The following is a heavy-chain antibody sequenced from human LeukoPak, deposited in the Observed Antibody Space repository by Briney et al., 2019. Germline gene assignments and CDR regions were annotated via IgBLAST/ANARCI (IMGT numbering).Heavy chain of an antibody. D-gene: IGHD1-7*01. CDR2: INHSGST. V-gene: IGHV4-34*01. CDR1: GGSFSGYY. J-gene: IGHJ5*02. CDR3: ARPRYNWNYGGGWFDP. Sequence: SETLSLTCAVYGGSFSGYYWSWIRQPPGKGLEWIGEINHSGSTNYNPSLKSRVTISVDTSKNQFSLKLSSVTAADTAVYYCARPRYNWNYGGGWFDPWGQGTLVTVSS.